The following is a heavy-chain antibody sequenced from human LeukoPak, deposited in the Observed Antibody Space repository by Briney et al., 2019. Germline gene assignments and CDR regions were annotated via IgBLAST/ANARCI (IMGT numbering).Heavy chain of an antibody. D-gene: IGHD5-18*01. Sequence: SETLSLTCTVSGGSISSYYWSWIRQPPGKELEWIGYIYYSGSTNYNPSLKSRVAISVDMSKNQFSLKLSSVTAADTAVYYCARRGYSYGTNYYYYGLDVWGQGTTVTVSS. J-gene: IGHJ6*02. CDR1: GGSISSYY. V-gene: IGHV4-59*01. CDR2: IYYSGST. CDR3: ARRGYSYGTNYYYYGLDV.